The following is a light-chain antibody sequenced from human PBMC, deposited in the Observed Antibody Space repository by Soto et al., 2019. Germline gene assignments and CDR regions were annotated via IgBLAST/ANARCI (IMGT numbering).Light chain of an antibody. V-gene: IGLV7-46*01. CDR1: TGAVTSGHY. J-gene: IGLJ1*01. Sequence: QAVVTQEPSLTVSPGGTVTLTCGSSTGAVTSGHYPYWFQQKPGQAPRTLIYDTSNKHSWTPARFSGSLLGGKAALTLSGAQPEDEAEYYCLLSYSGAASYVFGTGTQLTVL. CDR2: DTS. CDR3: LLSYSGAASYV.